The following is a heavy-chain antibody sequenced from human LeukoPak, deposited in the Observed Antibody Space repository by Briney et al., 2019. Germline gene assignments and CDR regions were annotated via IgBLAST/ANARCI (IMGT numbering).Heavy chain of an antibody. V-gene: IGHV4-39*07. Sequence: PSETLSLTCTVSGGSISSSSYYWGWIRQPPGKGLEWIGSIYYSGSTYYNPSLKSRVTISVDTSKNQFSLKLSSVTAADTAVYYCARSPHSSGYRFDYWGQRTLVTVSS. CDR3: ARSPHSSGYRFDY. CDR2: IYYSGST. J-gene: IGHJ4*02. D-gene: IGHD3-22*01. CDR1: GGSISSSSYY.